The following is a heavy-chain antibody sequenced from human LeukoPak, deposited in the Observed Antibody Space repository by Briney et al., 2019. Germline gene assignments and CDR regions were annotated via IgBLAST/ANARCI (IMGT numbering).Heavy chain of an antibody. V-gene: IGHV5-51*01. Sequence: RGESLKISCEASEDTFNNYWIAWVRQVPGKGLEWVGIIYPGDSDTRYSPSFQGQVTISADKSISTAYLQWSSLKASDTAMYYCARHDPVSLVPYYWGQGTLVTVSS. J-gene: IGHJ4*02. CDR2: IYPGDSDT. D-gene: IGHD3-16*01. CDR3: ARHDPVSLVPYY. CDR1: EDTFNNYW.